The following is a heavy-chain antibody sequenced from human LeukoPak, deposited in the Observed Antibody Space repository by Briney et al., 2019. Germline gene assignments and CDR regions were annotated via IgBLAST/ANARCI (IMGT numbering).Heavy chain of an antibody. CDR3: ATWRGATFYYFDY. J-gene: IGHJ4*02. CDR1: GFTFSSYG. D-gene: IGHD5-24*01. V-gene: IGHV3-30*03. Sequence: PGGSLRLSCAASGFTFSSYGMHWVRQAPGKGLEWVAVISYDGSNKYYADSVKGRFTISKDNSKNTLYLQMNSLRAEDTAVYYCATWRGATFYYFDYWGQGTLVTVSS. CDR2: ISYDGSNK.